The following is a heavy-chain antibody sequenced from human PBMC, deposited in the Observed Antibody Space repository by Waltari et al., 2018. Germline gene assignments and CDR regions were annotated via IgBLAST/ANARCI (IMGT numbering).Heavy chain of an antibody. D-gene: IGHD3-22*01. CDR2: IYTSGST. Sequence: QVQLQESGPGLVKPSQTLSLTCTVSGGSISSGSYYWSWIRQPAGKGLEWIGYIYTSGSTNYNPSPKSRVTISVDTSKNQFSLKLSSVTAADTAVYYCAIVDSSGYYPNYYGMDVWGQGTTVTVSS. CDR3: AIVDSSGYYPNYYGMDV. V-gene: IGHV4-61*09. CDR1: GGSISSGSYY. J-gene: IGHJ6*02.